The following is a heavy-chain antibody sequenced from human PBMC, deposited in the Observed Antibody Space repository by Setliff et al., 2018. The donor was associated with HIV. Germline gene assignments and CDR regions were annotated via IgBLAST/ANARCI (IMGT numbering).Heavy chain of an antibody. CDR2: INPSGGRT. Sequence: GASVKVSCKASGGTFSSYAISWVRQAPGQGLEWMGLINPSGGRTSYAQKFQGRLTMTRDTSRSTVYMELNSLRSEDTAMYYCATLDYYGSQTYNLALHYWGQGTLVTVSS. J-gene: IGHJ4*02. V-gene: IGHV1-46*01. CDR1: GGTFSSYA. D-gene: IGHD3-10*01. CDR3: ATLDYYGSQTYNLALHY.